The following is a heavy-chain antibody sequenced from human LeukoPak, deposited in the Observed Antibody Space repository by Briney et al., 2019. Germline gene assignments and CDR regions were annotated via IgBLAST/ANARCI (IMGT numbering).Heavy chain of an antibody. J-gene: IGHJ4*02. D-gene: IGHD2-21*01. Sequence: SETLSLTCTVSGGSISSYCWSWIRQPPGKGLEWIGYIYYSGSTNYNPSLKSRVTISVDTSKNQFSLKLSSVTAADTAVYYCARGLPGDYWGQGTLVTVSS. CDR1: GGSISSYC. CDR2: IYYSGST. CDR3: ARGLPGDY. V-gene: IGHV4-59*08.